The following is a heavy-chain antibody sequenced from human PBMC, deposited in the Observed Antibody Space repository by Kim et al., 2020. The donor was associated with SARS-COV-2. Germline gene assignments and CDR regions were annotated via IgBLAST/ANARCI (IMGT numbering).Heavy chain of an antibody. CDR3: AKDLTLGPERA. D-gene: IGHD1-1*01. J-gene: IGHJ5*02. V-gene: IGHV3-30*18. CDR1: GFTFSSYG. Sequence: GGSLRLSCAASGFTFSSYGMHWVRQAPGKGLEWVAVISYDGSNKYYADSVKGRFTISRDNSKNTLYLQMNSLRAEDTAVYYCAKDLTLGPERAWGQGTLVTVSS. CDR2: ISYDGSNK.